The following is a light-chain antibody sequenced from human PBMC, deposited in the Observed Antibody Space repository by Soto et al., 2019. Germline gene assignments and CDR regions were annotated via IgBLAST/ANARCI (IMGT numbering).Light chain of an antibody. V-gene: IGKV3-15*01. CDR3: QQYSNWPLLS. J-gene: IGKJ4*01. CDR1: QSVSSN. Sequence: EIVMTQSPATLSASPGERATLSCRASQSVSSNLAWYQQKPGQAPRLLIYGASTRATGIPARFSGSGSGTEFTLTISSLQSEDFAVYYCQQYSNWPLLSFGGGTKVDIK. CDR2: GAS.